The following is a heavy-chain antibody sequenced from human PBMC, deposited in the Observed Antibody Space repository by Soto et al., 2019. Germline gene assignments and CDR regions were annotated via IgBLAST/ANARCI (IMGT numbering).Heavy chain of an antibody. CDR3: ASPDLNRMSAAPPLAHYYGMDV. J-gene: IGHJ6*02. CDR2: INAGNGNT. D-gene: IGHD6-13*01. V-gene: IGHV1-3*01. CDR1: GYTFTSYA. Sequence: ASVKVSCKASGYTFTSYAMHWVRQAPGQRLGWMGWINAGNGNTKYSQKFQGRVTITRDTSASTAYMELSSLRSEDTAVYYCASPDLNRMSAAPPLAHYYGMDVWGQGTTVTVSS.